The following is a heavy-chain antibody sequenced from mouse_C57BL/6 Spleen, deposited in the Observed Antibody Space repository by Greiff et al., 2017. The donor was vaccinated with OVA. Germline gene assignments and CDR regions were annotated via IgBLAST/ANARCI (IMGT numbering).Heavy chain of an antibody. V-gene: IGHV1-80*01. CDR3: ARSTGMYYFDY. CDR2: IYPGDGDT. Sequence: VKLVESGAELVKPGASVKISCKASGYAFSSYWMNWVKQRPGKGLEWIGQIYPGDGDTNYNGKFKGKATLTADKSSSTAYMQLSSLTSEDSAVYFCARSTGMYYFDYWGQGTTLTVAS. J-gene: IGHJ2*01. D-gene: IGHD4-1*01. CDR1: GYAFSSYW.